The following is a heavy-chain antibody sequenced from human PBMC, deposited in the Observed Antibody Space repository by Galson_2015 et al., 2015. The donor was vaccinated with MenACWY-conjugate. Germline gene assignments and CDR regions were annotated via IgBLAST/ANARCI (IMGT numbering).Heavy chain of an antibody. CDR3: ARHPPGGRGMDV. V-gene: IGHV5-51*01. CDR2: ISPIDSKT. Sequence: QSGAEVKKPGESLKISCKASGCNFITYWIGWVRQGPGKGLEWVGLISPIDSKTRYSPAFEGRVTISADNSITTAYLQWNSLQASDTAMYYCARHPPGGRGMDVWGQGTTVTVSS. CDR1: GCNFITYW. D-gene: IGHD1-26*01. J-gene: IGHJ6*02.